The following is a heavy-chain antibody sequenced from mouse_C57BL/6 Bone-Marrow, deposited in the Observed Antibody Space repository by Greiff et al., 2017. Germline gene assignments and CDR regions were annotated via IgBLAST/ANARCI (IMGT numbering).Heavy chain of an antibody. CDR1: GFNIKDAY. Sequence: VQLQQSGAELVRPGASVKLSCTASGFNIKDAYMHWVKQRPEQGLEWIGWIDPETGDTEYASKFQGKATITVDTSSNTAYLQLSSLTSEDTAVYYCTRIAYWGQGTLVTVSA. CDR2: IDPETGDT. V-gene: IGHV14-4*01. J-gene: IGHJ3*01. CDR3: TRIAY.